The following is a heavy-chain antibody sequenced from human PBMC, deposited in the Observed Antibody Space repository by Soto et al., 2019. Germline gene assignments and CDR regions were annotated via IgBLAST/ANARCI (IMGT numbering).Heavy chain of an antibody. CDR2: IIPIFGTA. Sequence: QVQLVQSGAEGKKPGSSVKVSCKASGGTFSSYAISWVRQAPGQGLEWMGGIIPIFGTANYANKFHGRVTITADESTRTAYMELSSLRSEDTAVYYCARDRDYGGKTDYWGQGTLVTVSS. CDR1: GGTFSSYA. CDR3: ARDRDYGGKTDY. V-gene: IGHV1-69*12. D-gene: IGHD4-17*01. J-gene: IGHJ4*02.